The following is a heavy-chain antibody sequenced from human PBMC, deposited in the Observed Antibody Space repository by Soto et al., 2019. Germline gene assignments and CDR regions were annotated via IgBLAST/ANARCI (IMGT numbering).Heavy chain of an antibody. CDR1: GGTFRSYA. CDR3: ARGGHGDNSWSFDY. J-gene: IGHJ4*02. Sequence: QVHLVQSGAEVKKPGSSLKVSCTASGGTFRSYAVSWVRQAPGQGLEWVGGFIPLFGSTNYALDFQGRLTMSADESRTTVYMELSSLRSEDTAVYFCARGGHGDNSWSFDYWGQGPLVTVSS. D-gene: IGHD1-1*01. V-gene: IGHV1-69*01. CDR2: FIPLFGST.